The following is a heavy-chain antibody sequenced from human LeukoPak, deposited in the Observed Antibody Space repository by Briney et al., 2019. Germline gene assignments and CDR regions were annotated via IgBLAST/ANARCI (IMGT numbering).Heavy chain of an antibody. J-gene: IGHJ4*02. V-gene: IGHV2-5*01. Sequence: SGPTLVKPTQTLTLTCTFSGLSVSTTGVGMGWIRQPPGKALGWLALIYWNDDKRYSPSLKNRLTITRDTSKNQVVLTMTNMDPVDTATYHCAHSPQHSYGPGSYFFRLWGQGTLVTVSS. CDR2: IYWNDDK. CDR1: GLSVSTTGVG. CDR3: AHSPQHSYGPGSYFFRL. D-gene: IGHD3-10*01.